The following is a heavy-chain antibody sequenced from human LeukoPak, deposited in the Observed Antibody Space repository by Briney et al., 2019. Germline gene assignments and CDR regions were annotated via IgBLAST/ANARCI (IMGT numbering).Heavy chain of an antibody. CDR1: GFNFSTYG. Sequence: PGGSLRLSCAASGFNFSTYGMHWVRQAPGKGPEWVTFIRNDGSNKYYTDSVKGRFTISRDNSKNTLYLQVNSLRTEDTAVYYCAKELGGVAVGWHYYFYYMDVWGKGTPVTVSS. J-gene: IGHJ6*03. CDR3: AKELGGVAVGWHYYFYYMDV. V-gene: IGHV3-30*02. D-gene: IGHD3-16*01. CDR2: IRNDGSNK.